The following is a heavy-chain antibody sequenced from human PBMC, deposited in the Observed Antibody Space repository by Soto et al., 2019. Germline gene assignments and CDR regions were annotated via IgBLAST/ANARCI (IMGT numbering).Heavy chain of an antibody. V-gene: IGHV3-30*18. CDR3: AKNLGMEGWFIDY. CDR1: GFSFSSYG. Sequence: PGGSLRLSCAASGFSFSSYGMHWVRQAPGKGLEWVAVISDDGRYKYYGDSVKGRFTISRDNSKNTLYLQMNSLRTEDTAVYYCAKNLGMEGWFIDYWGPGTLVTVSS. J-gene: IGHJ4*02. CDR2: ISDDGRYK. D-gene: IGHD6-19*01.